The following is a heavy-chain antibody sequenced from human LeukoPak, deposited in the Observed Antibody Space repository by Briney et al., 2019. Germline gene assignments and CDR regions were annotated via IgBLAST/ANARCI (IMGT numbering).Heavy chain of an antibody. CDR2: IIPIFGTA. J-gene: IGHJ5*02. Sequence: GASVKVSCKASGGTFSSYAISWVRQAPGQGLEWMGGIIPIFGTANYAQKFQGRVTITADESTSTAYMELSSLRSEDTAVYYCARVMARGVTLFDPWGQGTLVTVSS. CDR3: ARVMARGVTLFDP. CDR1: GGTFSSYA. V-gene: IGHV1-69*13. D-gene: IGHD3-10*01.